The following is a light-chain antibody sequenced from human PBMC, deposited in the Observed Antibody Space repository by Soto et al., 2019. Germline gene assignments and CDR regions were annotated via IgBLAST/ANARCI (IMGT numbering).Light chain of an antibody. V-gene: IGKV3-15*01. Sequence: EILMTQSPATLSVSPGERGTLPCRARQSISSNLAWYQQKPGQAPRLIIYDASTRANGIPARFSGSGSGTEFTLTISSLQSEDFAVYYCQQYDNWPPITFGQGTRLEIK. CDR1: QSISSN. J-gene: IGKJ5*01. CDR3: QQYDNWPPIT. CDR2: DAS.